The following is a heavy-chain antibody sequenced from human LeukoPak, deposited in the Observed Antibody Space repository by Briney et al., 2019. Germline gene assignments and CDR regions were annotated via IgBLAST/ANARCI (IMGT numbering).Heavy chain of an antibody. Sequence: SETLSLTCTASGGSISSYYWSWIRQPPGKGLEWIGYIYYSGSTNYNPSLKSRVTISVDTSKNQFSLKLSSVTAADTAVYYCARWIRGKHDAFDIWGQGTMVTVSS. CDR3: ARWIRGKHDAFDI. J-gene: IGHJ3*02. D-gene: IGHD3-16*01. V-gene: IGHV4-59*08. CDR1: GGSISSYY. CDR2: IYYSGST.